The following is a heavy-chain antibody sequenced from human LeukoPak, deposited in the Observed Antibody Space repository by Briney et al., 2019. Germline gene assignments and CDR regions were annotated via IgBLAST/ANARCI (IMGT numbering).Heavy chain of an antibody. CDR3: AGTYSLYDAFDI. V-gene: IGHV4-38-2*02. Sequence: PSETLSLTCSVSNYSISSGDYWGWIRQPPGKGLEWIGNIYHSGNTYYNPSLKSRVGMSVDTSENQFSLKLSSVTAADTAVYYCAGTYSLYDAFDIWGQGTMVTVSS. D-gene: IGHD6-13*01. CDR2: IYHSGNT. J-gene: IGHJ3*02. CDR1: NYSISSGDY.